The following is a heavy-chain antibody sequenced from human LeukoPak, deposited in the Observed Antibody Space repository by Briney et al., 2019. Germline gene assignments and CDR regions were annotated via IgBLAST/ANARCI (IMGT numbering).Heavy chain of an antibody. CDR2: IKQDGSEK. J-gene: IGHJ4*02. Sequence: GGSLRLSCAASGFTFSSYWMSWVRQAPGKGLEWVANIKQDGSEKYYVDSVKGRFTISRDNAKNPLYLQMNSLRAEDTAVYYCARDFVPPSYYYDSSGYYYWGQGTLVTVSS. CDR1: GFTFSSYW. V-gene: IGHV3-7*01. D-gene: IGHD3-22*01. CDR3: ARDFVPPSYYYDSSGYYY.